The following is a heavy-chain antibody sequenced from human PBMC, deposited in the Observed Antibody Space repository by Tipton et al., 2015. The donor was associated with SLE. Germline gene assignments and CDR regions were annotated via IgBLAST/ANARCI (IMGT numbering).Heavy chain of an antibody. V-gene: IGHV3-23*03. CDR1: GFIFSNYG. Sequence: SLRLSCAASGFIFSNYGLTWVRQAPGKGLEWVSLINSAGSIHYADSVKGRFTISRDNSKKSLYLQMSSLRPEDTAFYYCAKSWGLVSSDDAFDIWGQGTLVTVSS. CDR2: INSAGSI. J-gene: IGHJ3*02. CDR3: AKSWGLVSSDDAFDI. D-gene: IGHD3/OR15-3a*01.